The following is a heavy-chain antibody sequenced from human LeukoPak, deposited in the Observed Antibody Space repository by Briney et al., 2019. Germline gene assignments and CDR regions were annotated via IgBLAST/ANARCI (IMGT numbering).Heavy chain of an antibody. D-gene: IGHD3-3*01. CDR3: ARDPFGVVISDYYYYGMDV. V-gene: IGHV1-69*13. Sequence: RASVKVSCTASGGTFSSYAISWVRQAPGQGLEWMGGIIPIFGTANYAQKFQGRVTITADESTSTAYMELSSLRSEDTAVYYCARDPFGVVISDYYYYGMDVWGQGTTVTVSS. J-gene: IGHJ6*02. CDR1: GGTFSSYA. CDR2: IIPIFGTA.